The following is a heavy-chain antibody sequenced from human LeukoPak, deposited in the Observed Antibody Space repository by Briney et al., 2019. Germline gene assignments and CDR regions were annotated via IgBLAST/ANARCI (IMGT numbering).Heavy chain of an antibody. CDR1: GYSYNFTNYW. V-gene: IGHV5-51*01. Sequence: GESLKISCRDSGYSYNFTNYWIGWVRQMPGKGLEWMGIIYPGDSDTIYRPSFQGQVTFSVDNSIDIAYLQWSSLKASDTAMYYCARLDGNSSRWSFDNWGQGTLVTVSS. D-gene: IGHD6-13*01. CDR2: IYPGDSDT. CDR3: ARLDGNSSRWSFDN. J-gene: IGHJ4*02.